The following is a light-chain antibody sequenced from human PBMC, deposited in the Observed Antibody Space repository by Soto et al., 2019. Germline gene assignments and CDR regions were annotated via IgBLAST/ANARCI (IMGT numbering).Light chain of an antibody. J-gene: IGKJ1*01. CDR3: QQRSNWSLT. CDR1: QSVSSY. CDR2: DAS. Sequence: EIVLTQSPATLSLSPGERATLSCRASQSVSSYLAWYQQKPGQAPRLLIYDASNRATGIPARFGGSGSGTDCTRTISSLEPEDFAVYYCQQRSNWSLTCGQGTKVEIK. V-gene: IGKV3-11*01.